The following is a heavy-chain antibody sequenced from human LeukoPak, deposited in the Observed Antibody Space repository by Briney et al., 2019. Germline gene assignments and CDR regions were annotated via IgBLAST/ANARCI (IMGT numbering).Heavy chain of an antibody. CDR2: INPSGGST. J-gene: IGHJ4*02. CDR1: GYTFTTHN. V-gene: IGHV1-46*01. D-gene: IGHD2-2*02. CDR3: ARDDFGYCSSTSCYMIDY. Sequence: ASVKVSCKASGYTFTTHNIHWVRQAPGQGLEWMGLINPSGGSTSYAQKFQGRVSMTRDTSTSTVYMELSSLRSEDTAVFYCARDDFGYCSSTSCYMIDYWGQGTLVTVSS.